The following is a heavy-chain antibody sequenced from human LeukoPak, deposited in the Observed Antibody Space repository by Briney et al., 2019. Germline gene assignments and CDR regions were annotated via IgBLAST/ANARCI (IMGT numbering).Heavy chain of an antibody. CDR1: GGSFSGYY. V-gene: IGHV4-34*01. D-gene: IGHD1-1*01. CDR3: ASATRTGPSDY. CDR2: INHSGST. J-gene: IGHJ4*02. Sequence: SETLSLTCAVYGGSFSGYYWSWIRQPPGKGLEWIGEINHSGSTNYNPSLKSRVTISVDTSKNQFSLKLSSVTAADTAVYHCASATRTGPSDYWGQGTLVTVSS.